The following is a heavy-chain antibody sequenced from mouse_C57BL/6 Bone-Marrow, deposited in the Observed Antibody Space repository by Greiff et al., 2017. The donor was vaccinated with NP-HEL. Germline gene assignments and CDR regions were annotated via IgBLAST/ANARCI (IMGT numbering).Heavy chain of an antibody. CDR1: GYTFTSYW. Sequence: VQLQQSGAELVKPGASVKMSCKASGYTFTSYWITWVKQRPGQGLEWIGDIYPGSGSTNYNEKFKSKATLTVDTSSSTAYMQLSSLTSEDSAVYYCARNYGSSHYYAMDYWGQGTSVTVSS. V-gene: IGHV1-55*01. J-gene: IGHJ4*01. CDR2: IYPGSGST. D-gene: IGHD1-1*01. CDR3: ARNYGSSHYYAMDY.